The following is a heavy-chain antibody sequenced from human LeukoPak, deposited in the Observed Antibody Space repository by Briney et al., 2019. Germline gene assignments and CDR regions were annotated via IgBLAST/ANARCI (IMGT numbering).Heavy chain of an antibody. V-gene: IGHV4-4*02. CDR2: IYHSGST. CDR1: GGSISSSNW. D-gene: IGHD3-16*02. Sequence: PSETLSLTCAVSGGSISSSNWWSWVRQPPGKGLEWIGEIYHSGSTNYNPSLKSRVTISVDTSKNQFSLKLSSVTAADTAVYYCARVRVMITFGGVIPETFDIWGQGTMVTVSS. J-gene: IGHJ3*02. CDR3: ARVRVMITFGGVIPETFDI.